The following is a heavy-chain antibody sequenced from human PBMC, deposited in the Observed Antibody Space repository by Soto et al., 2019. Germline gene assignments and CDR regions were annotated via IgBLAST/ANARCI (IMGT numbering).Heavy chain of an antibody. CDR2: ISAYNGNT. J-gene: IGHJ4*02. CDR3: AREPNYFDY. Sequence: QVQLVQSGAEVKKPGASVKVSCKASGYTFTSYGISWVRQAPGQGLEWMGWISAYNGNTKYAQKLQGRVTMTTDTTMSTCYLELRSLRSDDTAVYYCAREPNYFDYWGQGTLVTVSS. CDR1: GYTFTSYG. V-gene: IGHV1-18*01.